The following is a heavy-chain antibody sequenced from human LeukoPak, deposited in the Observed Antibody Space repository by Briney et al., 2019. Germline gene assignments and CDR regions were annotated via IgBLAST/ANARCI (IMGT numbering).Heavy chain of an antibody. CDR2: ISISSTYM. CDR3: VRGGMSSDGFDY. J-gene: IGHJ4*02. CDR1: EFTFSNYT. D-gene: IGHD6-25*01. V-gene: IGHV3-21*01. Sequence: GGSLRLSCAASEFTFSNYTMNWVRQAPGKGLEWVSSISISSTYMYYAGSMKGRFTISRDNAKNSLFLQMNSLRAEDTAVCYCVRGGMSSDGFDYWGQGTLVTVSS.